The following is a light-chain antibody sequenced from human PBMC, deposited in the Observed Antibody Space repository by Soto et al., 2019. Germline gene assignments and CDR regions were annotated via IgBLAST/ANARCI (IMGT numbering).Light chain of an antibody. Sequence: QLVLTQSPSASGTPGQRVSISCSGGNSNIGSNYVYWFQQLPGAAPKLLVYRNNQRPSGVPDRFSGSKSGTSASLAISGLRSEDEADYYCAAWDDSLSGVVFGGGTKVTVL. CDR3: AAWDDSLSGVV. V-gene: IGLV1-47*01. J-gene: IGLJ2*01. CDR1: NSNIGSNY. CDR2: RNN.